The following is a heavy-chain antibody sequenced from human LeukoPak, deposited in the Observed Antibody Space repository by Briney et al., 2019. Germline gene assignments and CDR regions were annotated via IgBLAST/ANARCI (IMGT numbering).Heavy chain of an antibody. J-gene: IGHJ4*02. CDR2: ISGSGGST. CDR1: GFTFSSYA. Sequence: EPGGSLRLSCAASGFTFSSYAMSWVRQAPGKGLEWVSAISGSGGSTYYADSVKGRFTISRDNSKNTLYLQMNSLRAEDTAVYYCAKGFDVVATIRDYFDYWGQGTLVTVSS. V-gene: IGHV3-23*01. CDR3: AKGFDVVATIRDYFDY. D-gene: IGHD5-12*01.